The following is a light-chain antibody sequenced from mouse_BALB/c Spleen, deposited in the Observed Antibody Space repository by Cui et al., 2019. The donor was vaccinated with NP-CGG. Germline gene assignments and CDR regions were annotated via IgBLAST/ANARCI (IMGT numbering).Light chain of an antibody. Sequence: QAVLTPESAPTTSPGETVTLTCRSSTGAVTTSNYANWVKEKPDHLFTGLIGGTNNRTPGVPARFSGSLIGDKAALTITGAQTEDEAIYFCALWYSNHWVFGGGTKLTVL. CDR1: TGAVTTSNY. CDR3: ALWYSNHWV. J-gene: IGLJ1*01. V-gene: IGLV1*01. CDR2: GTN.